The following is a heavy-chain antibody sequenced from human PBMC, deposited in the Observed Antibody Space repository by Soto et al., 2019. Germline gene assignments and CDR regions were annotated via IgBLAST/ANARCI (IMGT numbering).Heavy chain of an antibody. CDR3: ARDTVTTHYYYGMDV. V-gene: IGHV4-31*03. CDR1: GGSISSGGYY. D-gene: IGHD4-4*01. J-gene: IGHJ6*02. CDR2: IYYSGST. Sequence: SETLFLTCTVSGGSISSGGYYWSWIRQHPGKGLEWIGYIYYSGSTYYNPSLKSRVTISVDTSKNQFSLKLSSVTAADTAVYYCARDTVTTHYYYGMDVWGQGTTVTVSS.